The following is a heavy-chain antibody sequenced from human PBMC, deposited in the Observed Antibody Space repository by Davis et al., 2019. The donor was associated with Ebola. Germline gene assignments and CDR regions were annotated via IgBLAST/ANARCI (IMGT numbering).Heavy chain of an antibody. J-gene: IGHJ5*02. V-gene: IGHV3-53*01. Sequence: PGGSLRLSCAVSGFAVTSNFMTWVRQAPGKGLEWVSAIYIRNDTYYADSVKGRFTISRDHSKKALYLQMTSLRAEDTAVYYCARGYYYESSGYRTWGQGTLVTVSS. CDR1: GFAVTSNF. CDR2: IYIRNDT. D-gene: IGHD3-22*01. CDR3: ARGYYYESSGYRT.